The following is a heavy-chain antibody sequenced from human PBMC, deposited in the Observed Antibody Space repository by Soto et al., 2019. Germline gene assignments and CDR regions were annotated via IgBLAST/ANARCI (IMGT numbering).Heavy chain of an antibody. CDR2: TYYTGTT. Sequence: SETLSLTCTVSGDPISSGGYFWTWIRQHPGKGLEWIGNTYYTGTTYYNPSLKSRVSISVDTSKNQFSLKLTSVTAADTAIYYCARDRVRRDNKQYGMDVWGKGTTVTVS. V-gene: IGHV4-31*03. J-gene: IGHJ6*04. CDR3: ARDRVRRDNKQYGMDV. D-gene: IGHD2-21*01. CDR1: GDPISSGGYF.